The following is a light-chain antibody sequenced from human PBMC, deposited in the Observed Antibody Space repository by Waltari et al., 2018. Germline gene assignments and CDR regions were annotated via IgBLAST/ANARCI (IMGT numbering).Light chain of an antibody. CDR2: GNN. CDR1: NFHVGSNV. J-gene: IGLJ2*01. V-gene: IGLV1-44*01. CDR3: ATWDGSLNAVV. Sequence: QSVLTQPPSASGTPGQRVTIPCSGSNFHVGSNVLNWYQQLPGTAPKLPIYGNNQRPSGVPDRFSGSKSGTSASLAISGLQSDDEADYHCATWDGSLNAVVFGGGTKLTVL.